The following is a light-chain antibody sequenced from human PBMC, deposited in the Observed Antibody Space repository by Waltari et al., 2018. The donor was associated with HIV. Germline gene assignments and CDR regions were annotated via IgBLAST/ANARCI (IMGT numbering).Light chain of an antibody. J-gene: IGLJ2*01. CDR1: RIGSKS. V-gene: IGLV3-21*02. CDR3: QVWEITDDHVV. CDR2: EYS. Sequence: SYVLTQPPSVSVAPGQTARITCGGSRIGSKSVHWYQQKPGQAPVLVVQEYSDRTSRIPERFSGSNSGDTATLAISKVEAGDDADYYCQVWEITDDHVVFGGGTKLTVL.